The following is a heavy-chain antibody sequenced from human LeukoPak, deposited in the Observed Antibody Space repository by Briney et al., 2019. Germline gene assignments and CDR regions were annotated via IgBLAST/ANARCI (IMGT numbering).Heavy chain of an antibody. CDR2: IKQDGSEK. Sequence: GGSLRLSCAASGFTFSSYWMSWVRQAPGKGLEWVANIKQDGSEKYYVDSVKGRFTISRDNSKNTLYLQMNSLRAEDTAVYYCAKVFHYYDSSGYYDEYYFDYWGQGTLVTVSS. D-gene: IGHD3-22*01. V-gene: IGHV3-7*01. J-gene: IGHJ4*02. CDR3: AKVFHYYDSSGYYDEYYFDY. CDR1: GFTFSSYW.